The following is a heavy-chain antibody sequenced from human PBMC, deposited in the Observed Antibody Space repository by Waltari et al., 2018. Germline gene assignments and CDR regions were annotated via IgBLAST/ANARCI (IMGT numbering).Heavy chain of an antibody. D-gene: IGHD6-19*01. CDR2: INTSGST. CDR3: ARGRGVAVAGFDY. J-gene: IGHJ4*02. CDR1: GFTFSSYA. Sequence: VQLLESGGGLVQPGGSLRLSCAASGFTFSSYALSWVRQAPGKGLEWVGEINTSGSTNSNPSLKSRVTRSVDTSKNQFSLKLSSVTAADTAVYYCARGRGVAVAGFDYWGQGTLVTVSS. V-gene: IGHV4-34*01.